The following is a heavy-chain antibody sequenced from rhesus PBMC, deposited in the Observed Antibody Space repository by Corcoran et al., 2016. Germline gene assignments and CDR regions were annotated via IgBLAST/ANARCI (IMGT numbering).Heavy chain of an antibody. CDR3: ARSYSGGWKLDV. Sequence: QVQLQESGPGLVKPLETLSLTCAVVGGSISSNYWSRIRQPPGKELEWIGYLYESGSNTNSNPSLKSRVTLSVDTSKNQFSLKLTSVTAADTAGYFCARSYSGGWKLDVWGRGVLVAVSS. CDR1: GGSISSNY. V-gene: IGHV4S11*01. CDR2: LYESGSNT. D-gene: IGHD6-37*01. J-gene: IGHJ5-2*02.